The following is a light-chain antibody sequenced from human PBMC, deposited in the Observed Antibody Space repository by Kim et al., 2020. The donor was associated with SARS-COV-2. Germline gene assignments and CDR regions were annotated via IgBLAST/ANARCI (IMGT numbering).Light chain of an antibody. J-gene: IGLJ1*01. CDR3: SSYAGSDNYV. Sequence: QSALTQPPSASGSPGQSVTISCTGTISDVGGYDYVSWYQQHPGKAPKLLIYEVSKRPSGVSDRFSGSKSGNTASLTVSGLQAEDEADYYCSSYAGSDNYVFGTGTKLTVL. CDR1: ISDVGGYDY. V-gene: IGLV2-8*01. CDR2: EVS.